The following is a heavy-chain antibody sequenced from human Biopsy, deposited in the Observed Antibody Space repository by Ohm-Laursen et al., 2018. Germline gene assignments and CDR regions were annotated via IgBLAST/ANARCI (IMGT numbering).Heavy chain of an antibody. CDR3: ARGSSYGYDFDY. D-gene: IGHD5-18*01. J-gene: IGHJ4*02. CDR1: DGSINSYY. V-gene: IGHV4-59*01. Sequence: GTLSLTCTVSDGSINSYYWNWIRQPPGKRLEWIGNIYYSGSTNFNPSLKSRVTISVDTSKNQFSLKLSSVTVADTAVYFCARGSSYGYDFDYWGQGTLVAVSS. CDR2: IYYSGST.